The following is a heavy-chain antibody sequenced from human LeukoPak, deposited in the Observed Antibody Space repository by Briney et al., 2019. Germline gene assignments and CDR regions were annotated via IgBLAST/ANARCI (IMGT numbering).Heavy chain of an antibody. CDR1: GFTFSLYA. CDR2: ISTNGGSR. D-gene: IGHD1-26*01. V-gene: IGHV3-64D*09. CDR3: GKEITSGTYDY. Sequence: SGGSLRLSCSASGFTFSLYAIHWVRQAPGKGLEYVSAISTNGGSRYYADSVRGRFTISRDNSKNTLYLQMSSLRAEDTAVYYCGKEITSGTYDYCCHGTLVTVSS. J-gene: IGHJ4*01.